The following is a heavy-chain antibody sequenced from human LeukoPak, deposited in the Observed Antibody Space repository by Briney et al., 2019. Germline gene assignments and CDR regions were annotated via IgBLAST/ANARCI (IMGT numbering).Heavy chain of an antibody. CDR2: ISSSGSTI. CDR3: ARDKWGYSYVLHDY. Sequence: PGGSLRLFCAASGFTFSSYEMNWVRQAPGKGLERVSYISSSGSTIYYADSVKGRFTISRDNAKNSLYLQMNSLRAEDTAVYYCARDKWGYSYVLHDYWGQGTLVTVSS. J-gene: IGHJ4*02. D-gene: IGHD5-18*01. CDR1: GFTFSSYE. V-gene: IGHV3-48*03.